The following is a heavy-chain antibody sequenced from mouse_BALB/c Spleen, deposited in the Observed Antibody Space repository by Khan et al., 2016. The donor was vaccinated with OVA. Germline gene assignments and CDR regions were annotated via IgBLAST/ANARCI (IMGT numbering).Heavy chain of an antibody. CDR2: IEPETGGT. CDR1: GYTFTDYE. J-gene: IGHJ1*01. D-gene: IGHD2-3*01. CDR3: TRSDGYYGYFDV. Sequence: QVRLQQSGAELVRPGPSVTLSCKASGYTFTDYELHWLMQPFLHGMVWIGAIEPETGGTAYNQTFKGKATLTADKSSSTAYMELRSLTSEDSAVYYCTRSDGYYGYFDVWGAGTTVTVSS. V-gene: IGHV1-15*01.